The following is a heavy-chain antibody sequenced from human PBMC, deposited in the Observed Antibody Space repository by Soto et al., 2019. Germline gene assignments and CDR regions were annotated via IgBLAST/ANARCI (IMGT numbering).Heavy chain of an antibody. CDR2: ISSSSSYI. V-gene: IGHV3-21*01. CDR3: ARDTGYTYGPRDY. Sequence: PGGSLRLSCAASGFTFSSYSMNWVRQAPGKGLEWVSSISSSSSYIYYADSLKGRFTISRDNAKNSLYLQMNSLRAEDTAVYYCARDTGYTYGPRDYWGQGTLVTVSS. J-gene: IGHJ4*02. CDR1: GFTFSSYS. D-gene: IGHD5-18*01.